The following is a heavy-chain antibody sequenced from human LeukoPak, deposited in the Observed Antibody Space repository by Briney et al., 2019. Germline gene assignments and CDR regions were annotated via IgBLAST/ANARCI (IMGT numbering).Heavy chain of an antibody. CDR1: GGSISSYY. J-gene: IGHJ4*02. D-gene: IGHD4-23*01. CDR3: ARARGYGGQLALDY. Sequence: MSSETLSLTCTVSGGSISSYYWSWIRQPPGKGLEWIGEINHSGSTNYNPSLKSRVTISVDTSKNQFSLKLSSVTAADTAVYYCARARGYGGQLALDYWGQGTLVTVSS. V-gene: IGHV4-34*01. CDR2: INHSGST.